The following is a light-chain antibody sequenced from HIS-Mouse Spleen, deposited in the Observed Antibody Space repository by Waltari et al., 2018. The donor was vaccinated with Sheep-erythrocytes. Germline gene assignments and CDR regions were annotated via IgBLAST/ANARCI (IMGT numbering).Light chain of an antibody. V-gene: IGLV6-57*04. J-gene: IGLJ3*02. CDR2: EDN. CDR3: QSYDSSNHGV. Sequence: NFMLTQPHSVSESPGKTVTISCTRSSGSIASNYVQWYQQRPGSAPTTVTYEDNQRPLGVPDRFSGSIDSSSNSASLTISGLKTEDEADYYCQSYDSSNHGVFGGGTKLTVL. CDR1: SGSIASNY.